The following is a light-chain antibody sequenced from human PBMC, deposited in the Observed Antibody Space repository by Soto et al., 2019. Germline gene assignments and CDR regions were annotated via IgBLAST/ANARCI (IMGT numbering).Light chain of an antibody. CDR2: GSS. J-gene: IGKJ2*01. CDR3: QQSYSTL. CDR1: ENVGTN. Sequence: IVLTQSPATLSVSPGERVTLYCRASENVGTNLAWYQQRPGQPPRLLIYGSSTRATGISATFSGSGSGTDFTLTISSLQPEDFATYYCQQSYSTLFGQGTKLELK. V-gene: IGKV3D-15*01.